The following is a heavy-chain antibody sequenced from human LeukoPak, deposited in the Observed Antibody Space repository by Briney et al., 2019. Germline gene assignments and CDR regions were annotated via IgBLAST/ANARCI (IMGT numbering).Heavy chain of an antibody. V-gene: IGHV3-48*03. Sequence: GGSLRLSCAASGFTFSSYEMNWVRQAPGKGLEWVSYISSSGSTIYYADSAKGRFTISRDNAKNSLYLQMNSLRAEDTAVYYCARGHDYSDYWGQGTLVTVSS. J-gene: IGHJ4*02. CDR3: ARGHDYSDY. CDR1: GFTFSSYE. CDR2: ISSSGSTI.